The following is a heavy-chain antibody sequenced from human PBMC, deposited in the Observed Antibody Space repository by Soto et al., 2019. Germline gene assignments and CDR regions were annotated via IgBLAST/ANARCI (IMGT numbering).Heavy chain of an antibody. CDR2: IYHSGST. J-gene: IGHJ5*02. CDR3: ARDRVGSSGYYFGWFDP. V-gene: IGHV4-4*02. CDR1: GGSISSSNW. D-gene: IGHD3-22*01. Sequence: PSETLSLTCAVSGGSISSSNWWSWVRQPPGKGLEWIGEIYHSGSTNYNPSLKSRVTISVDKSKNQFSLKLSSVTAADTAVYYCARDRVGSSGYYFGWFDPWGQGTLVPVPQ.